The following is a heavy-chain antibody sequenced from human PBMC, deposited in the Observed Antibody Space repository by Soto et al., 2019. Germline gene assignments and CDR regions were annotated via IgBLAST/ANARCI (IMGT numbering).Heavy chain of an antibody. CDR1: GYIFVNYG. Sequence: QVQLVQSGDEVRKPGSSVKVSCKASGYIFVNYGIAWVRQAPGRGLGWMGWISPYSGDTDYASKVQGRVNMTTDTSTSKAYMALGSLTSSQTAVDYSAMEDNCGARSPQDYWGQGTMVTVSS. CDR3: AMEDNCGARSPQDY. D-gene: IGHD2-15*01. V-gene: IGHV1-18*01. J-gene: IGHJ4*03. CDR2: ISPYSGDT.